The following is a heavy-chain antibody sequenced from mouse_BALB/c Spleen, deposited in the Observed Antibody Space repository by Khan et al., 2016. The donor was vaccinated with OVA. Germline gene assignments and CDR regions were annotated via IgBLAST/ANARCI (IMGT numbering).Heavy chain of an antibody. CDR2: IFPGTGTT. CDR1: GYTFTSYW. J-gene: IGHJ3*01. CDR3: ARGYFGNYEFAY. Sequence: QVRLQQSGAELVKPGASVKLSCKTSGYTFTSYWIQWVKQRPGQGLGWIGQIFPGTGTTYYNENFKGKATLTVDTSSNTAYMQFRSLTSEDSAVYFCARGYFGNYEFAYWGQGTLVTVSP. D-gene: IGHD2-1*01. V-gene: IGHV1S132*01.